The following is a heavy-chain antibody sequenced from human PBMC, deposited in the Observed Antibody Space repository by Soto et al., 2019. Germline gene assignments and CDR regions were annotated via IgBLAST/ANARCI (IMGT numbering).Heavy chain of an antibody. CDR1: GFTFSSYG. Sequence: QVQLVESGGGVVQPGRSLRLSCAASGFTFSSYGMHWVRQAPGKGLEWVAVISYDGSNKYYADSVKGRFTISRDNSKNTLYLLINRLRAEDTAVYYCANGPAIVLVPADINSYYGMDAWGQGTTVTVSS. CDR2: ISYDGSNK. V-gene: IGHV3-30*18. J-gene: IGHJ6*02. D-gene: IGHD2-2*01. CDR3: ANGPAIVLVPADINSYYGMDA.